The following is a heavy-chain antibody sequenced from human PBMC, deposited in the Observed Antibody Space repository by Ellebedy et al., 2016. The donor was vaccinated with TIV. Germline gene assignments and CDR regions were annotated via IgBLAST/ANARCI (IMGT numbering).Heavy chain of an antibody. Sequence: AASVKVSCKASGYTFTDYYLHWVRQAPGQGLEWMGWINPNSGGTTFAQKFEGRVTMTRDTSISTVYMDLSRLRSDDTAVYYCARVFSTSSDTFDYWGQGTLVTVSS. V-gene: IGHV1-2*02. CDR2: INPNSGGT. CDR1: GYTFTDYY. J-gene: IGHJ4*02. D-gene: IGHD6-6*01. CDR3: ARVFSTSSDTFDY.